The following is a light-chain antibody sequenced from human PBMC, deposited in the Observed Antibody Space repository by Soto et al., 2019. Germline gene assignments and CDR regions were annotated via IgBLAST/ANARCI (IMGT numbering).Light chain of an antibody. CDR3: QSYDSSLSGVV. Sequence: QSVLTQPPSVSGAPGQRVTISCPGSSSNIEAGYDVHWYQHLPGTAPKLLIYTNINRPSGVPDRFSGSNSGTSASLAITGLQAEDEADYYCQSYDSSLSGVVFGGGTKLTVL. CDR2: TNI. CDR1: SSNIEAGYD. V-gene: IGLV1-40*01. J-gene: IGLJ2*01.